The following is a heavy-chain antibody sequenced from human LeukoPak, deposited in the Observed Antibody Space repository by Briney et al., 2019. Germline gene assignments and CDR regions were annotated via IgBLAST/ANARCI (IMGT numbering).Heavy chain of an antibody. CDR3: ARASTAAVGYFDY. D-gene: IGHD2-2*01. CDR1: GFTFSSYA. V-gene: IGHV3-30*04. J-gene: IGHJ4*02. CDR2: MSYDGRNK. Sequence: GGSLRLSCAASGFTFSSYAMHWVRQAPGKGLEWVAVMSYDGRNKYYADSVKGRFTISRDISKNTMYLQMNSLRAEHTAVYYCARASTAAVGYFDYWGQGTLVTVSS.